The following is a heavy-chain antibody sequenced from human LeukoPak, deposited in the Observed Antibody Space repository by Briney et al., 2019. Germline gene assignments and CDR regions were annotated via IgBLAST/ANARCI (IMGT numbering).Heavy chain of an antibody. CDR3: ARDQPGYSSSWYGYYYMDV. J-gene: IGHJ6*03. Sequence: GGSLRLSCAASGFTFSSYSMNWVRQAPGKGLEWVSSISSSSSYIYYADSVKGRFTISRDNAKNSLYLQMNSLRAEDTAAYYCARDQPGYSSSWYGYYYMDVWGKGTTVTVSS. D-gene: IGHD6-13*01. V-gene: IGHV3-21*01. CDR2: ISSSSSYI. CDR1: GFTFSSYS.